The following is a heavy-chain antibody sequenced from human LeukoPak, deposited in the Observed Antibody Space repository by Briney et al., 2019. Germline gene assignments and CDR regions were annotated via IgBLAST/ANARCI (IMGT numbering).Heavy chain of an antibody. J-gene: IGHJ5*02. CDR2: IHHSGTT. CDR1: GFSISSGYF. V-gene: IGHV4-38-2*02. D-gene: IGHD2-2*01. CDR3: ARDLAPVGTTVPDCFDP. Sequence: SETLSLTCAVSGFSISSGYFWAWTRQPPGKGLEYIGTIHHSGTTYYNPSLRRRVTISMDTSKNQFSLSLGSATAADTGVYYCARDLAPVGTTVPDCFDPWGQGTLVTVSS.